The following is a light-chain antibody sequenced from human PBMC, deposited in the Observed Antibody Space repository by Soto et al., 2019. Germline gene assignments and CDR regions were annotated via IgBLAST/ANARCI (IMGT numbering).Light chain of an antibody. CDR2: HAS. V-gene: IGKV3D-15*01. Sequence: EIVMTQSPATLSVSPGERATLSCRASQSVDSNLAWSQQKPGQAPRLLIYHASTRAPGIPDRFSGSGSGTDFTLTISRLEPEDFAVYYCQHYGSSPSTFGRGTKVDIK. J-gene: IGKJ1*01. CDR1: QSVDSN. CDR3: QHYGSSPST.